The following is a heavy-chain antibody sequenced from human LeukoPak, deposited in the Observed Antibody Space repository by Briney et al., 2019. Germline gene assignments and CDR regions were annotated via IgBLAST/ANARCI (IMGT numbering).Heavy chain of an antibody. J-gene: IGHJ4*02. CDR1: GYTFTSYD. CDR3: ARGGTRINYGSGSYYLSDY. CDR2: MNPNSGNT. Sequence: ASVKVSCKASGYTFTSYDINWVRQATGQGLEWMGWMNPNSGNTGYAQKFQGRVTMTRNTSISTAYMELCSLRSEDTAVYYCARGGTRINYGSGSYYLSDYWGQGTLVTVSS. D-gene: IGHD3-10*01. V-gene: IGHV1-8*01.